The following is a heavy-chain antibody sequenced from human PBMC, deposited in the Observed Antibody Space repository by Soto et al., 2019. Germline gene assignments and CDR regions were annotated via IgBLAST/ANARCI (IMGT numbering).Heavy chain of an antibody. CDR3: ARPHFVIIVARGNY. V-gene: IGHV3-30-3*01. J-gene: IGHJ4*02. CDR1: GFTFSSHT. CDR2: MSHDGNIK. Sequence: QVQLVESGGGVVQPGGSLRLSCAASGFTFSSHTMHWVRQAPGKGLEWLSLMSHDGNIKFYADYVKGRFTISRDNSKNTLYLQMTNLRAEDTELYYCARPHFVIIVARGNYWGQGTLVTVSS. D-gene: IGHD2-8*01.